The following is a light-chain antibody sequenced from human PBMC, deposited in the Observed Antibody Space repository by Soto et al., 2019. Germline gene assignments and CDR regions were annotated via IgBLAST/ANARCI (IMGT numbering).Light chain of an antibody. Sequence: QSALTQPASVSGSPGQSITISCTGSSSDVGGYDYVSWYQHQPGKAPKLMIYEVASRPSRVSNRFSGSKSGNTASLTIAGLRAEDEGDYYCSSHSSSNTLVVFGGGTKVTVL. CDR3: SSHSSSNTLVV. V-gene: IGLV2-14*01. CDR1: SSDVGGYDY. J-gene: IGLJ3*02. CDR2: EVA.